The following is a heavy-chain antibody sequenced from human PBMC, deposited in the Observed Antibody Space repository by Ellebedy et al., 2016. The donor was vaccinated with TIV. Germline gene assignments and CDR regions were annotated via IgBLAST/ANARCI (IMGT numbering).Heavy chain of an antibody. V-gene: IGHV1-18*01. CDR1: SYTFTNYG. J-gene: IGHJ6*03. D-gene: IGHD4-17*01. Sequence: ASVKVSXXASSYTFTNYGISWVRQAPGQGLELMGWISGYNGNTNYAQKLQGRVTMTTDTSTSTAYMELRSLRSDDTAVYYCARFPGPLRRNYYYYMDVWGKGTTVTVSS. CDR3: ARFPGPLRRNYYYYMDV. CDR2: ISGYNGNT.